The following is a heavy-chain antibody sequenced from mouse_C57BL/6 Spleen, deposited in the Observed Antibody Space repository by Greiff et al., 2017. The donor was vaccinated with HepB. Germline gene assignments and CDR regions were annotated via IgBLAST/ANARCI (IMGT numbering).Heavy chain of an antibody. Sequence: QVQLKQSGAELARPGASVKLSCKASGYTFTSYGISWVKQRTGQGLEWIGEIYPRSGNTYYNEKFKGKATLTADKSSSTAYMELRSLTSEDSAVYFCARSGNWDVWFAYWGQGTLVTVSA. CDR3: ARSGNWDVWFAY. J-gene: IGHJ3*01. D-gene: IGHD4-1*01. V-gene: IGHV1-81*01. CDR2: IYPRSGNT. CDR1: GYTFTSYG.